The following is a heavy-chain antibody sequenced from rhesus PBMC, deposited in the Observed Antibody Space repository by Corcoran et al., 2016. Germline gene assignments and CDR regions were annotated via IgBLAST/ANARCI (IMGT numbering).Heavy chain of an antibody. CDR3: ARAPIWTGHSDY. J-gene: IGHJ4*01. CDR2: SADSGGSP. V-gene: IGHV4-173*01. D-gene: IGHD3-3*01. CDR1: GGSISSDY. Sequence: QLQLQESGPGLVKPSATLSLTCAGSGGSISSDYWRWTRQHPGKGLGWIGRSADSGGSPYSNPSLNGRFTSSTATSKNQFSRKLSSRTAADTAVYYCARAPIWTGHSDYWGQGVLVTVSS.